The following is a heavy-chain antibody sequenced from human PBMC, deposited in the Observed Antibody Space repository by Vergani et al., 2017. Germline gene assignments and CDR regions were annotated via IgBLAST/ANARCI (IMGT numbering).Heavy chain of an antibody. CDR2: INTNTGNP. CDR1: GYTFTGYS. CDR3: ARDGWNRGMSTLDY. V-gene: IGHV7-4-1*02. Sequence: QVQLVQSGSELRKPGASLKVSCKASGYTFTGYSVNWVRQAPGQGLEYMVWINTNTGNPTYAQGFTGRFVFSLDTSVTTAYLHISSLKAEDTAVYYCARDGWNRGMSTLDYWGQGTLVTVSS. J-gene: IGHJ4*02. D-gene: IGHD1-1*01.